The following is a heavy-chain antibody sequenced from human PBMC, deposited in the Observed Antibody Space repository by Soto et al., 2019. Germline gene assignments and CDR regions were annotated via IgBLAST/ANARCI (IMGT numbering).Heavy chain of an antibody. Sequence: QLHLVQSGAVVKKPGASVTVSCSASGYPVTAYYMHWVRQAPGRGLEWMGGINPATGAAKYTQTFQCRVTMTRDTSTSTVFMELSGLTSEDTAGFYCARGGGVGVAGSAAFDMWGQGTLVTVSS. CDR2: INPATGAA. CDR3: ARGGGVGVAGSAAFDM. V-gene: IGHV1-2*02. J-gene: IGHJ3*02. D-gene: IGHD3-3*01. CDR1: GYPVTAYY.